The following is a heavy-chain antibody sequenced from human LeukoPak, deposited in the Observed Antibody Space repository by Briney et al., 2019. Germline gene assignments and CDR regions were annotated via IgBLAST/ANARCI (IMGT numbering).Heavy chain of an antibody. CDR1: GYTFTSYG. CDR3: ARDCRGGGGSCYPGGDYYYGMDV. D-gene: IGHD2-15*01. CDR2: ISAYNGNT. Sequence: ASVKVSCTASGYTFTSYGISWVRQAPGQGLEWMGWISAYNGNTNYAQKLQGRVTMTTDTSTSTAYMELRSLRSDDTAVYYCARDCRGGGGSCYPGGDYYYGMDVWGQGTTVTVSS. J-gene: IGHJ6*02. V-gene: IGHV1-18*01.